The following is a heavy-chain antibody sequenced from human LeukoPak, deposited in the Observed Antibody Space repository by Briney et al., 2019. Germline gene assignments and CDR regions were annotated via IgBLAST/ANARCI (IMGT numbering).Heavy chain of an antibody. CDR1: GYSISSGYH. V-gene: IGHV4-38-2*02. CDR3: ARVVQSTDSSGFYLPEYFQH. J-gene: IGHJ1*01. CDR2: IYHSGST. D-gene: IGHD3-22*01. Sequence: SETLSLTCTVSGYSISSGYHWGWIRQPPGKGLEWIGSIYHSGSTYYNPSLKSRVTISVDTSRNQFSLKLRSVTAADTAVYYCARVVQSTDSSGFYLPEYFQHWGQGTLVTVSS.